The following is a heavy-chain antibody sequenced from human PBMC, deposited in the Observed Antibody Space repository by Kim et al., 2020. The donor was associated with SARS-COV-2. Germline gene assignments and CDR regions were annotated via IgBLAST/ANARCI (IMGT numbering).Heavy chain of an antibody. Sequence: SETLSLTCTVSGGSISSSSYYWGWIRQPPGKGLEWIGSIYYSGSTYYNPSLKSRVTISVDTSKNQFSLKLSSVTAADTAVYYCARRYRGADRDYWGQGTLVTVSS. D-gene: IGHD3-10*01. CDR1: GGSISSSSYY. J-gene: IGHJ4*02. CDR3: ARRYRGADRDY. CDR2: IYYSGST. V-gene: IGHV4-39*01.